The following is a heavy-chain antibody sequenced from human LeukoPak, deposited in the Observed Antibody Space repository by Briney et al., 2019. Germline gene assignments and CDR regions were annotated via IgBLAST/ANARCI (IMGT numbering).Heavy chain of an antibody. V-gene: IGHV4-30-2*01. CDR1: GGSISSGGYY. CDR2: IYHSGST. CDR3: ARGPHNPTAATARDYYGMDV. Sequence: TLSLTCTVSGGSISSGGYYWSWIRQPPGKGLEWIGYIYHSGSTYYNPSLKSRVTISVDKSKNQFSLKLSSVTAADTAVYYCARGPHNPTAATARDYYGMDVWGQGTTVTVSS. D-gene: IGHD6-13*01. J-gene: IGHJ6*02.